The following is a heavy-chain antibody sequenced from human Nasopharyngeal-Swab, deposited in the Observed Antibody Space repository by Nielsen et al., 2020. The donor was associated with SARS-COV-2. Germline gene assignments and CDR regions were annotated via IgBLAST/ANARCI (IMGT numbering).Heavy chain of an antibody. CDR3: VRVLLWFGESSDAFDM. J-gene: IGHJ3*02. CDR2: ISTNGGST. Sequence: GESLKISCSASGFTFSNYAMHWVRQAPGKGLEYISEISTNGGSTFYADSVKDRFTISRDNSKNTLFLQMSSLRPEDTAVYFCVRVLLWFGESSDAFDMWGQGTMVTVSS. V-gene: IGHV3-64D*06. CDR1: GFTFSNYA. D-gene: IGHD3-10*01.